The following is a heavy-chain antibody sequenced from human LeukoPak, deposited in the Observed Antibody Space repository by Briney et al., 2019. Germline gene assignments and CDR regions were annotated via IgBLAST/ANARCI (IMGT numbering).Heavy chain of an antibody. CDR1: GFTFSSYG. Sequence: GGSLRLSCAASGFTFSSYGMHWVRQAPGKGLEWVAVISYDGSNKYYADSVKGRFTISRDNSKNTLYLQMNSLRAEDTAVYYCAKGDLDTAMAVDYWGQGTQVTVSS. V-gene: IGHV3-30*18. D-gene: IGHD5-18*01. J-gene: IGHJ4*02. CDR3: AKGDLDTAMAVDY. CDR2: ISYDGSNK.